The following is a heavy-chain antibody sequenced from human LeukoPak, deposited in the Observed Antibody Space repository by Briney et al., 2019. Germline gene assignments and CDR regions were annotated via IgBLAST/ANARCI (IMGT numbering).Heavy chain of an antibody. Sequence: PGGALRLSCAASGFTFSSYEMNWVRQAPGKGLEWVSYISSSGSTLYYADSVKGRFTISRDNAKNSLYLQMNSLRPGDTSVSYCARDRYPPNFDYWGKGTLVTVSS. CDR1: GFTFSSYE. CDR2: ISSSGSTL. CDR3: ARDRYPPNFDY. J-gene: IGHJ4*02. D-gene: IGHD1-1*01. V-gene: IGHV3-48*03.